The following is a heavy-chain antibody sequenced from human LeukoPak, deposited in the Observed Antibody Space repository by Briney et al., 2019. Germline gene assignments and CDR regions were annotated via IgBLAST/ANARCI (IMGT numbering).Heavy chain of an antibody. J-gene: IGHJ4*02. CDR1: GFTFSSYG. CDR2: ISYDGSNK. Sequence: PGGPLRLSCAASGFTFSSYGMHWVRQAPGKGLEWVAVISYDGSNKYYADSVKGRFTISRDNSKNTLYLQMNSLRAEATAVYYCAKDEGQQQLEYYFDYWGQGTLVTVSS. CDR3: AKDEGQQQLEYYFDY. D-gene: IGHD6-13*01. V-gene: IGHV3-30*18.